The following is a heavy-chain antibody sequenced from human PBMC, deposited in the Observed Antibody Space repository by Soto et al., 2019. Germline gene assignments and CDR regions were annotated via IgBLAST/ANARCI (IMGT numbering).Heavy chain of an antibody. CDR3: ATGRAIFDY. V-gene: IGHV3-33*01. CDR2: IWYDGSNK. D-gene: IGHD2-8*02. J-gene: IGHJ4*02. CDR1: GFTFSSYG. Sequence: QVQLVESGGGVVQPGRSLRLSCAASGFTFSSYGMHWVRQAPGKGLEWVAVIWYDGSNKYYADSVKGRFTISRDNSKNTLYLQMTSLRAEDTAVYYCATGRAIFDYWGQGTLVTVSS.